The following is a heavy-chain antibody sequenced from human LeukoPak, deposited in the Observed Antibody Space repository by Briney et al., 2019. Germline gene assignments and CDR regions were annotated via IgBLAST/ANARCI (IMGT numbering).Heavy chain of an antibody. Sequence: GSSVKVSCKASGGTFSSYAISWVRQAPGQGLEWMGGIIPIFGTANYAQKFQGRVTITRDTSASTAYMELSSLRSEDTAVYYCARDRRTTHNWFDPWGQGTLVTVSS. J-gene: IGHJ5*02. CDR1: GGTFSSYA. V-gene: IGHV1-69*05. CDR2: IIPIFGTA. D-gene: IGHD1-7*01. CDR3: ARDRRTTHNWFDP.